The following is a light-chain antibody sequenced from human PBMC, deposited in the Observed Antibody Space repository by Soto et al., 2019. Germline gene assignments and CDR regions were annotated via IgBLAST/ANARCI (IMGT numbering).Light chain of an antibody. Sequence: DIQMTQSPSSLSASVGDRVTITCRASQNMGNHLNWYQQKPRKAPSLLIYAASIVQSGVPSRFSGGGSGTDFTLTISSLQPEDFATYDCQQSSKTVFTFGPGTAVDFK. CDR1: QNMGNH. V-gene: IGKV1-39*01. CDR3: QQSSKTVFT. CDR2: AAS. J-gene: IGKJ3*01.